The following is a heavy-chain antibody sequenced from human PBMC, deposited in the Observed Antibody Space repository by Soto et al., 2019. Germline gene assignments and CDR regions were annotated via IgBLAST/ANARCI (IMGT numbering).Heavy chain of an antibody. Sequence: KPSETLSLTCLVSGGSMSGYYWSWIRQAPGKGLEWIGYVYYTGSTTYNPSLQSRGTISVDTSKTQFSLKLSSVTAADTAVYYCASIFGVQLERYFDYWGQGTLVTVSS. CDR1: GGSMSGYY. CDR2: VYYTGST. D-gene: IGHD1-1*01. J-gene: IGHJ4*02. CDR3: ASIFGVQLERYFDY. V-gene: IGHV4-59*08.